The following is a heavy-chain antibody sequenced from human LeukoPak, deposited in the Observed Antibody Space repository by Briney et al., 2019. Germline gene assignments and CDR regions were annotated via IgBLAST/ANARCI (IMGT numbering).Heavy chain of an antibody. J-gene: IGHJ5*02. CDR3: AREVVVVVAATIGDWFDP. Sequence: PSETLSLTCAVYGGSFSGYYWSWIRLPPGKGLEWIGEINHSGSTNYNPSLKSRVTISVDTSKNQFSLKLSSVTAADTAVYYCAREVVVVVAATIGDWFDPWGQGTLVTVSS. CDR2: INHSGST. V-gene: IGHV4-34*01. CDR1: GGSFSGYY. D-gene: IGHD2-15*01.